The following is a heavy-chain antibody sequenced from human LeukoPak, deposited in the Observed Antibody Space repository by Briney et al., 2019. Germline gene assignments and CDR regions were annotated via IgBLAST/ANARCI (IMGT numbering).Heavy chain of an antibody. CDR2: IKSKTDGGTT. Sequence: GGSLRLSCAASGFTFSNAWMSWVRQAPGKGLEWVGRIKSKTDGGTTDYAAPVKGRFTISRDDSKNTLYLQMNSLKTEDTAVYYCTSRSPGIAVAGRDYWGQGTLVTVSS. CDR3: TSRSPGIAVAGRDY. J-gene: IGHJ4*02. CDR1: GFTFSNAW. V-gene: IGHV3-15*01. D-gene: IGHD6-19*01.